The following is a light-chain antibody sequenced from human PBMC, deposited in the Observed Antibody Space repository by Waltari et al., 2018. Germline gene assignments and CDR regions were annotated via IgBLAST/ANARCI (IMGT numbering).Light chain of an antibody. Sequence: DIQMTQSPSSLSAAVGDRVTITCRASEDISKSLAWYQQKPGKAPKLLFYATSRMGSGVPGRVSGGGSGTDYTLTISGLQPEDFATYYCQQYYTSLLTFGGGTKVEVK. J-gene: IGKJ4*01. CDR2: ATS. CDR1: EDISKS. V-gene: IGKV1-NL1*01. CDR3: QQYYTSLLT.